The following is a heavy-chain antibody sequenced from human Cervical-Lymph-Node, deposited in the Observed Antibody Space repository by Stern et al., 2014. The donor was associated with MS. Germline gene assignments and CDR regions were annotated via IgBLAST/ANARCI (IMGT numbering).Heavy chain of an antibody. J-gene: IGHJ4*02. CDR3: ARDQGFQLMNS. CDR2: VYHTGSA. V-gene: IGHV4-4*02. D-gene: IGHD2-2*01. Sequence: QVQLQESGPGLVRPSGTLSLTCAVSGDSISNDNWRSWVRQPPGKGLEWMGEVYHTGSANYDPSLKSRVTISVDKSKNQFSLRLTSRTAADTAVYYCARDQGFQLMNSWGQGTLVIVSS. CDR1: GDSISNDNW.